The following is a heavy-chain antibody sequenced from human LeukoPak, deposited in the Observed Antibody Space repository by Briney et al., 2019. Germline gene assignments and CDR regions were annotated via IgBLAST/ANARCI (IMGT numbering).Heavy chain of an antibody. D-gene: IGHD6-19*01. CDR1: GGSFSGYY. V-gene: IGHV4-34*01. CDR3: ARYSGWYPTFDY. J-gene: IGHJ4*02. CDR2: INHSGST. Sequence: PSETLSLTCAVYGGSFSGYYWSWIRQPPGKGLEWIGEINHSGSTNYNPSLKSRVTISVDTSKNQFSLKLSSVTAADTAVYYCARYSGWYPTFDYWGQGTLVTVSS.